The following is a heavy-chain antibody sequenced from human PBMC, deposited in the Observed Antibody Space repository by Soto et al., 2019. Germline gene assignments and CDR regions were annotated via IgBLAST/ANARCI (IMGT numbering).Heavy chain of an antibody. CDR2: INHSGST. D-gene: IGHD3-3*01. CDR3: AREMGNYDFWSGPFNY. CDR1: GGSFNGFY. V-gene: IGHV4-34*01. J-gene: IGHJ4*02. Sequence: SETLSLTCAVYGGSFNGFYWNWIRQPPGRGLEWIGEINHSGSTKYNPSLKRRVTISVDMSRNQFSLRLSSLRSEDTAVYYCAREMGNYDFWSGPFNYWGQGTLVTISS.